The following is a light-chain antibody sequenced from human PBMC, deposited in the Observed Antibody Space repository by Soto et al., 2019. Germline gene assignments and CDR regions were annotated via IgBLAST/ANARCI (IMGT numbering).Light chain of an antibody. V-gene: IGKV2-30*01. CDR1: QSLAYSDGNTY. CDR3: MQGTHWPPYT. J-gene: IGKJ2*01. Sequence: DVVMTQSPLSLPVTLGQPASISCRSSQSLAYSDGNTYLNWFQQRPGQSPRRLIYKVSNRDSGVPDRFSGSGSATDFTLKISRVEAEDVGAYYCMQGTHWPPYTFGQGTKLEIE. CDR2: KVS.